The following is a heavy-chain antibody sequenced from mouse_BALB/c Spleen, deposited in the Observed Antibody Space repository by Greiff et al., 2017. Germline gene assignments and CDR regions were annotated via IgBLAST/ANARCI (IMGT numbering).Heavy chain of an antibody. V-gene: IGHV5-17*02. J-gene: IGHJ3*01. CDR2: ISSGSSTI. CDR3: ARGEPSYYYGRSPRFAY. D-gene: IGHD1-1*01. CDR1: GFTFSSFG. Sequence: EVKVVESGGGLVQPGGSRKLSCAASGFTFSSFGMHWVRQAPEKGLEWVAYISSGSSTIYYADTVKGRFTISRDNPKNTLFLQMTSLRSEDTAMYYCARGEPSYYYGRSPRFAYWGQGTLVTVSA.